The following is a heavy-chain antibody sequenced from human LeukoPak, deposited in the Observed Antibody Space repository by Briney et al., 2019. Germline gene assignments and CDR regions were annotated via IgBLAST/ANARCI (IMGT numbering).Heavy chain of an antibody. D-gene: IGHD6-13*01. CDR1: GFTFSSYA. Sequence: GGSLRLSCAASGFTFSSYAMSWVRQAPGKGLEWVSAISGSGGSTYYADSVKGRFTISRDNSKNTLYLQMNSLRAEDTAVYYCANLRAAAGNFYYGMDVWGQGTTVTVSS. V-gene: IGHV3-23*01. CDR2: ISGSGGST. CDR3: ANLRAAAGNFYYGMDV. J-gene: IGHJ6*02.